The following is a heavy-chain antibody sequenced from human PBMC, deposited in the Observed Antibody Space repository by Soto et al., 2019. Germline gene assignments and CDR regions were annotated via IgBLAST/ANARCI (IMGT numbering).Heavy chain of an antibody. J-gene: IGHJ6*02. CDR2: IIPIFGTA. CDR3: ARVTAAAGTQYYYYGMDV. V-gene: IGHV1-69*13. CDR1: GGTFSSYA. D-gene: IGHD6-13*01. Sequence: GASVKVSCKASGGTFSSYAISWVRQAPGQGLEWMGGIIPIFGTANYAQKFQGRVTITADESTSTAYMELSSLRSEDTAVYYCARVTAAAGTQYYYYGMDVWGQGTTVTV.